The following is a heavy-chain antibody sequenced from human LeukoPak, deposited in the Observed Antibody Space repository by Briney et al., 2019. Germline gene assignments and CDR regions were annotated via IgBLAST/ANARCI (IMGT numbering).Heavy chain of an antibody. CDR3: ATLLGGVFDP. CDR1: GYSFSTYW. D-gene: IGHD3-16*01. V-gene: IGHV5-51*01. Sequence: GESLKISCKGSGYSFSTYWIGWVRQMPGKGLEWMGIIYPGGSDTRYNPSFQSQVTISADKSISTAYLQWSSLKASDTAMYYGATLLGGVFDPWGQGTLVTVSS. J-gene: IGHJ5*02. CDR2: IYPGGSDT.